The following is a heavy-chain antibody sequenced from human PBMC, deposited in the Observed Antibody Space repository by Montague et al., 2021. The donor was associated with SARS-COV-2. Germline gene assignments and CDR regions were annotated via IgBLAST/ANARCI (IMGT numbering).Heavy chain of an antibody. D-gene: IGHD3-22*01. V-gene: IGHV3-30*18. CDR3: AKDLRPYDPSGYYYVGTYYYYFYGMDL. CDR1: GFPFSVYG. Sequence: SLRLSCAASGFPFSVYGMHWVRRAPGKGLEWVAVMIYDGSIQYYTDSVKGRFTISRDNSKSTLFLQMNSLRPEDTAVHYCAKDLRPYDPSGYYYVGTYYYYFYGMDLWGQGTTVTVSS. J-gene: IGHJ6*02. CDR2: MIYDGSIQ.